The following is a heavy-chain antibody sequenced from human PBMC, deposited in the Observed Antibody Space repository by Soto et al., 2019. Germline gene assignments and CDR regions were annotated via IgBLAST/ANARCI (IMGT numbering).Heavy chain of an antibody. CDR3: ARQSNYDYIWGSYRHIDY. V-gene: IGHV4-39*01. CDR2: IYYSGST. Sequence: SETLSLTCTVSGGSISSSSYYWGWIRQPPGKGLEWIGSIYYSGSTYYNPSLKSRVTISVDTSKNQFSLKLSSVTAADTAVYYCARQSNYDYIWGSYRHIDYWGQGTLVTVS. CDR1: GGSISSSSYY. J-gene: IGHJ4*02. D-gene: IGHD3-16*02.